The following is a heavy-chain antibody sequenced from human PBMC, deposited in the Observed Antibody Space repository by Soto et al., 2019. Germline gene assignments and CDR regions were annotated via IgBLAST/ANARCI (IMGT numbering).Heavy chain of an antibody. D-gene: IGHD5-12*01. CDR1: GGSMSYGGFS. CDR3: AWGAGYDSFDC. Sequence: LSLTCTVSGGSMSYGGFSWSSIRQSPGQGPQWIDYVSRLNNPYCHSFLKSRLTMSGGRSRKQFYWNLSSMTAADRAVGYCAWGAGYDSFDCRGRGGMCTVSS. J-gene: IGHJ4*02. V-gene: IGHV4-30-2*06. CDR2: VSRLNNP.